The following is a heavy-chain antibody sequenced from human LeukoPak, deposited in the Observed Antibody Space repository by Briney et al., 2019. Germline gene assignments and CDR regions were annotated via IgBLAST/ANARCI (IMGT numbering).Heavy chain of an antibody. V-gene: IGHV4-59*01. D-gene: IGHD3-10*01. Sequence: SETLSLTCTVSGGSISSYYWSWIRQPPGKGLEWIGYIYYSGSTNYNPSLKSRVTISVDTSKNQFSLKLSSVTAADTALYYFARGPGMVRGVRFDYCGQGTLVTVSS. CDR2: IYYSGST. CDR3: ARGPGMVRGVRFDY. CDR1: GGSISSYY. J-gene: IGHJ4*02.